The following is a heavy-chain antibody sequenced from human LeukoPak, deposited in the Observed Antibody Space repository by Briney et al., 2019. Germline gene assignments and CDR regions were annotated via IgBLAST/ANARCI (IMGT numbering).Heavy chain of an antibody. CDR1: GYTFTSYD. CDR3: ARGRPKTLLWFREFPWKTNWFDP. CDR2: MNPNSGNT. J-gene: IGHJ5*02. D-gene: IGHD3-10*01. Sequence: ASVKVSCKASGYTFTSYDNNWVRQATGQGLEWMGWMNPNSGNTGYAQKFQGRVTMTRNTSISTAYMELSSLRSEDTAVYYCARGRPKTLLWFREFPWKTNWFDPWGQGTLVTVSS. V-gene: IGHV1-8*01.